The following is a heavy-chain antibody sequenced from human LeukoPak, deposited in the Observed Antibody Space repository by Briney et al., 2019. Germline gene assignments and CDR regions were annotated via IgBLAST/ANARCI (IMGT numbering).Heavy chain of an antibody. V-gene: IGHV3-7*01. CDR2: IKQDGSEK. J-gene: IGHJ4*02. CDR3: ARKVGVFGLSAPRPFDY. D-gene: IGHD3-16*01. CDR1: GFTFSRYN. Sequence: GGSLRLSCAASGFTFSRYNMSWVRQAPGKGLEWVANIKQDGSEKYYVDSVKGRFTISRDNAKNSLYLQMNSLRAEDTAVYYCARKVGVFGLSAPRPFDYWGQGTLVTVSS.